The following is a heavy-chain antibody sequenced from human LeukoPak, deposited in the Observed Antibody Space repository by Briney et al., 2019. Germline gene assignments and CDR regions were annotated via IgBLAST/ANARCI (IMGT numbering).Heavy chain of an antibody. V-gene: IGHV3-9*01. D-gene: IGHD3-10*01. CDR2: ISWNSGSI. CDR3: AKTPGRLWFGKNNLDY. CDR1: GFTFDDYA. J-gene: IGHJ4*02. Sequence: PGRSLRLSCAASGFTFDDYAMHWVRQAPGKGLEWVSGISWNSGSIGYADSVKGRFTISRDNAKNSLYLQMNSLRAEDTALYYCAKTPGRLWFGKNNLDYWGQGTLVTVSS.